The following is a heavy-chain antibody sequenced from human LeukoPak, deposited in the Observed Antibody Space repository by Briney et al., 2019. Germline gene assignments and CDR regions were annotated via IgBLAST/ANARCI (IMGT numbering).Heavy chain of an antibody. CDR1: GGSISSYY. CDR3: ARGQWLVRVRWFDP. D-gene: IGHD6-19*01. J-gene: IGHJ5*02. CDR2: INHSGST. V-gene: IGHV4-34*01. Sequence: SETLSLTCTVSGGSISSYYWSWIRQPPGKGLEWIGEINHSGSTNYNPSLRSRVTISVDTSKNQFSLKLSSVTAADTAVYYCARGQWLVRVRWFDPWGQGTLVTVSS.